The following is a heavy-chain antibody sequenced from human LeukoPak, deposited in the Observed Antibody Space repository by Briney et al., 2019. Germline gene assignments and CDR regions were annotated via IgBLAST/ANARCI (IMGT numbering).Heavy chain of an antibody. CDR2: IYYSGST. CDR1: GGSISSSSYY. D-gene: IGHD3-10*01. CDR3: ARHQRMVRGVSNWFDP. Sequence: TSSETLSLTCTVSGGSISSSSYYWGWIRQPPGKGLEWIGSIYYSGSTYYNPSLKSRVTISVDTSRNQFSLKLSSVTAADTAVYYCARHQRMVRGVSNWFDPWGQGTLVTVSS. V-gene: IGHV4-39*01. J-gene: IGHJ5*02.